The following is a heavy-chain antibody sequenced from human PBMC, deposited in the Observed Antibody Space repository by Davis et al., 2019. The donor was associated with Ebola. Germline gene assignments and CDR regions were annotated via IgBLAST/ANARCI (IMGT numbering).Heavy chain of an antibody. V-gene: IGHV1-46*01. CDR3: ARDFGPYSSSWEGWFDP. J-gene: IGHJ5*02. Sequence: ASVKVSCKASGYTFTSYYMHWVRQAPGQGLEWMGIINPSGGSTSYAQKFQGRVTMTRDTSTSTVYMELSSLRSEDTAVYYCARDFGPYSSSWEGWFDPWGQGTLVTVSS. CDR2: INPSGGST. D-gene: IGHD6-13*01. CDR1: GYTFTSYY.